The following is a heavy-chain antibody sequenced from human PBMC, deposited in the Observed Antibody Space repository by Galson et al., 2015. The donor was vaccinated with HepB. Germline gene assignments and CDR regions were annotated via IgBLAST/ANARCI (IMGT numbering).Heavy chain of an antibody. J-gene: IGHJ5*02. Sequence: SLRLSCAASGFSLDAYAMHWVRQAPGKGLEWVSGISWNRGRIGYADSVKGRFTISADKANNSLFLQMNSLRAEDTALYYCAREVLDRGEDSPGYYCNKFGAWGQGILVHGSS. CDR2: ISWNRGRI. CDR1: GFSLDAYA. D-gene: IGHD3-22*01. CDR3: AREVLDRGEDSPGYYCNKFGA. V-gene: IGHV3-9*01.